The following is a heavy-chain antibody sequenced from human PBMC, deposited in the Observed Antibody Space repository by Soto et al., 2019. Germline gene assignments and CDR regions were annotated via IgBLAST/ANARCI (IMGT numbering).Heavy chain of an antibody. CDR3: ARDGWNWNDFDY. D-gene: IGHD1-1*01. CDR2: IYHSGST. CDR1: GCSLSSGGYS. V-gene: IGHV4-30-2*01. Sequence: SETLFLTCAVSGCSLSSGGYSWGWVRQPPGKGLEWIGYIYHSGSTYYNPSLKSRVTISRDNANNSLYLQMNSLRAEDTAVYYCARDGWNWNDFDYWGQGTLVTVSS. J-gene: IGHJ4*02.